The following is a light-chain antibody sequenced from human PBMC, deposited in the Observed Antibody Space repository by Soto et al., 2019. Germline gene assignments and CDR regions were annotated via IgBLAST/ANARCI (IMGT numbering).Light chain of an antibody. CDR2: AAS. CDR3: HKYNSALLT. J-gene: IGKJ5*01. CDR1: QGISNY. V-gene: IGKV1-27*01. Sequence: DIQMTQSPSSLSASVGDRVTITCRASQGISNYLAWYQQKPGKAPTLLIYAASTLEAGVPARFSGSGSGTDFTLTISSLQPEDVATYYCHKYNSALLTFGQGTRLEIK.